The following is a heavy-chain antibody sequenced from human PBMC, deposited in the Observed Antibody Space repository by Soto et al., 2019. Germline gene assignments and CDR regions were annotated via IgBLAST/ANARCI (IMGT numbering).Heavy chain of an antibody. Sequence: SVKVSCKASGGTFSSYTISWVRQAPGQGLEWMGRIIPILGIANYAQKFQGRVTITADKSTSTAYMELSSLRSEDTAVYYCARANSVYDILTDRYYYSGMDAWGQGTTVTVSS. CDR3: ARANSVYDILTDRYYYSGMDA. V-gene: IGHV1-69*02. CDR2: IIPILGIA. CDR1: GGTFSSYT. D-gene: IGHD3-9*01. J-gene: IGHJ6*02.